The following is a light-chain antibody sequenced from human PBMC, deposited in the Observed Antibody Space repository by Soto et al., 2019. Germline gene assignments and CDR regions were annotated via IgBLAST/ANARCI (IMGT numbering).Light chain of an antibody. V-gene: IGLV2-14*01. J-gene: IGLJ3*02. Sequence: QSVLTQPASVSGSPGQSITISCTGTSSDVGGYNSVSWYQQHPGKAPKLMIYDVSDRPSGVSNRFSGSKSGNTASLTISGLQAEDEADYHGSSYTSSSTLVFGGGTQLTVL. CDR3: SSYTSSSTLV. CDR2: DVS. CDR1: SSDVGGYNS.